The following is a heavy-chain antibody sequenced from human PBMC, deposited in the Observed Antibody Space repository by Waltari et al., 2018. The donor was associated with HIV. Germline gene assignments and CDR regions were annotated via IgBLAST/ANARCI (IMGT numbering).Heavy chain of an antibody. CDR2: VIPVLCIL. CDR3: STSRQNNSYASDYGAYNLAS. V-gene: IGHV1-69*12. Sequence: QVQLIQSGAEVKRPGSSVKVSCKASGGTFSSYSLSWVRQAPGQGLKWMGGVIPVLCILNDARELKDILTIVADAAKGTAYMELTNLRSEDTALYYCSTSRQNNSYASDYGAYNLASWGQGTLITVSS. J-gene: IGHJ4*02. D-gene: IGHD4-17*01. CDR1: GGTFSSYS.